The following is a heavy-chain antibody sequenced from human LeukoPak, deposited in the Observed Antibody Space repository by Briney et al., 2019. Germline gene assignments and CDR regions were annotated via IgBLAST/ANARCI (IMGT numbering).Heavy chain of an antibody. D-gene: IGHD3-9*01. Sequence: GGSLRLSCAASGFTFSSYSMNWVRQAPGKGLEWVSAISGSGGSTYYADSVKGRFTISRDNSKNTLYLQMNSLRAEDTAVYYCAKGSRGVTGYYDYWGQGTLVTVSS. CDR3: AKGSRGVTGYYDY. V-gene: IGHV3-23*01. CDR2: ISGSGGST. J-gene: IGHJ4*02. CDR1: GFTFSSYS.